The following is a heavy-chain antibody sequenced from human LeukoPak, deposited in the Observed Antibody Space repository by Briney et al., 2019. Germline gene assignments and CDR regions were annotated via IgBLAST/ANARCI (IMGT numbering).Heavy chain of an antibody. Sequence: PSETLSLTCTFSGGSISSYYWSWIRQPAGKGLEWIGRIYTSESTNYNPSLKGRVTVSIDTSKNQFSLKLSSVTAADTAVYYCVRETCWSNAFDIWGQGTMVIVSS. CDR3: VRETCWSNAFDI. CDR1: GGSISSYY. J-gene: IGHJ3*02. CDR2: IYTSEST. V-gene: IGHV4-4*07.